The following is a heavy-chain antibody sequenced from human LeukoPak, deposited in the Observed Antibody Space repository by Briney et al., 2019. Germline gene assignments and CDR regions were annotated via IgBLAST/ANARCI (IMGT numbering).Heavy chain of an antibody. J-gene: IGHJ4*02. CDR1: GFTFGSYT. Sequence: GGSLRLSCAASGFTFGSYTMSWVRQAPGKGLEWVSTITTSDGNTYYADSVKGRYTVSRDNSKNTLFLQMNSLRAEDTAVYYCAKDGGLWVSAHWGDSWGRGTLVTVSS. CDR2: ITTSDGNT. V-gene: IGHV3-23*01. D-gene: IGHD7-27*01. CDR3: AKDGGLWVSAHWGDS.